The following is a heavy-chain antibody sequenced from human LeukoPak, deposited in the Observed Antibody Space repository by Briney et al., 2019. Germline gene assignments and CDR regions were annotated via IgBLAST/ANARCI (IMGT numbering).Heavy chain of an antibody. Sequence: SETLSLTCTVSGGSISSYYWSWFRQSPGKGLEGMGYIYHSGSTNYNPSLKSRVTISVDTSKNQFSLKLSSVTAADTAVYYCARLPVRGVIALDYWGQGTLVTVSS. CDR3: ARLPVRGVIALDY. V-gene: IGHV4-59*08. J-gene: IGHJ4*02. D-gene: IGHD3-10*01. CDR1: GGSISSYY. CDR2: IYHSGST.